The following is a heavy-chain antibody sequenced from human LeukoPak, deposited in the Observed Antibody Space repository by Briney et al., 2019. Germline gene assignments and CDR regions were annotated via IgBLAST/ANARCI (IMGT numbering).Heavy chain of an antibody. Sequence: KASETLSLTCTVSGGSIRSSSYYWGWIRQPPGKGLEWIGTIYYSGSTYYNPSLKSRVTISVGTSKNQFSLKLSSVTAADTAVYYCARGSPLVIFTVAPFGVWGKGTTVTVSS. D-gene: IGHD6-6*01. CDR1: GGSIRSSSYY. CDR3: ARGSPLVIFTVAPFGV. V-gene: IGHV4-39*07. CDR2: IYYSGST. J-gene: IGHJ6*04.